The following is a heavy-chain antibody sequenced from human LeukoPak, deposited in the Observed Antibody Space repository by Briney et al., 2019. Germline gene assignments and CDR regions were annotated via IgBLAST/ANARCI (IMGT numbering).Heavy chain of an antibody. CDR1: GGSFSGYY. J-gene: IGHJ3*02. V-gene: IGHV4-34*01. Sequence: SETLSLTCAVYGGSFSGYYWSWIRQPPGKGLEWIGEINNSGSTNSTPSLKSRVTISVDTSKNQFSLKLSSVTAADTAVYYCARRAVVPATYPNDAFDIWGQGTMVTVSS. CDR3: ARRAVVPATYPNDAFDI. CDR2: INNSGST. D-gene: IGHD2-2*01.